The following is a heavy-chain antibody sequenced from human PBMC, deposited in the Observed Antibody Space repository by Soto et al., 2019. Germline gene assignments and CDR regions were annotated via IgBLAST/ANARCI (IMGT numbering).Heavy chain of an antibody. CDR2: IYYSGST. J-gene: IGHJ5*02. CDR3: ARVSRFGSADCCWFDP. V-gene: IGHV4-61*01. Sequence: TETLSLSCTVSGGSVSSGSYYWSWIRQPPGKGLEWIGYIYYSGSTNYNPSLKSRVTISVDTSKNQFSLKLSSVTAADTAVYYCARVSRFGSADCCWFDPWGQGTLVTVSS. D-gene: IGHD3-10*01. CDR1: GGSVSSGSYY.